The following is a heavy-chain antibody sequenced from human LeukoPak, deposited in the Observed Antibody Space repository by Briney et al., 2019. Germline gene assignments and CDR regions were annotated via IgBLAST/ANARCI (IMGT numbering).Heavy chain of an antibody. CDR2: TNNSGST. V-gene: IGHV4-34*01. CDR1: RGSFSDYY. D-gene: IGHD3-3*01. J-gene: IGHJ6*02. CDR3: ARGPLSRSGDYYYGMDV. Sequence: PSETLSLTCAVYRGSFSDYYWTWIRQPPGKGLEWIGETNNSGSTNYNPSLRSRLTISVDTSKNQFSLKLSSVTAADMAVYYCARGPLSRSGDYYYGMDVWGQGTTVTVSS.